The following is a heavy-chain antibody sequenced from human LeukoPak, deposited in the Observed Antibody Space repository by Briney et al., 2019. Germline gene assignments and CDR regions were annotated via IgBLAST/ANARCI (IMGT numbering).Heavy chain of an antibody. Sequence: SETLSLTCAGYGGSYSGYYWGGIRQPPGKGLEWMGEINHSGSTNRSPPLKSRVTISVDTSKNQFSLKLRSVTAADTAVYYCARGGLTIQLWLRYGWFHPWGQGTLVPVSS. CDR2: INHSGST. CDR3: ARGGLTIQLWLRYGWFHP. D-gene: IGHD5-18*01. CDR1: GGSYSGYY. V-gene: IGHV4-34*01. J-gene: IGHJ5*02.